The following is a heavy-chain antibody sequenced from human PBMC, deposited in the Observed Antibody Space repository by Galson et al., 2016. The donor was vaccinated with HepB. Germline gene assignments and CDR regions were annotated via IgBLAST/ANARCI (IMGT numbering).Heavy chain of an antibody. Sequence: SETLSLTCTVSGASVNSNSYCWGWIRQPPGKGLEWIGNIHYGGTTYYNPSLRSRVTISVDTSKNHFSLNLTSVTATDTALYYCARFSLDHDAPDWSQGILVTVSS. V-gene: IGHV4-39*01. CDR2: IHYGGTT. J-gene: IGHJ4*02. CDR1: GASVNSNSYC. CDR3: ARFSLDHDAPD.